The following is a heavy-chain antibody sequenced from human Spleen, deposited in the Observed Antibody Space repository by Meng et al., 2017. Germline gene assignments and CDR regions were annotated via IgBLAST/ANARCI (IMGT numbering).Heavy chain of an antibody. V-gene: IGHV3-74*01. CDR2: TNSDGSIT. J-gene: IGHJ5*02. CDR1: GFTVVGHW. CDR3: ARDFGGWYDV. Sequence: EVQRVESGGDLVQPGGSLRLSCGASGFTVVGHWVHWVRQVPGEGLSWVSRTNSDGSITNYAVSVRGRFTISRDDAKNTVYLQMNSLRVEDTAVYYCARDFGGWYDVWGQGTLVTVSS. D-gene: IGHD3-3*01.